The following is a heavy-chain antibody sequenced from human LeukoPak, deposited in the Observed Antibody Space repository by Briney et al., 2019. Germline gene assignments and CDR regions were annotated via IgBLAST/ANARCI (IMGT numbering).Heavy chain of an antibody. D-gene: IGHD4-11*01. CDR1: GGTFSSYT. CDR3: ARDPEISNGRDWFDP. J-gene: IGHJ5*02. V-gene: IGHV1-69*04. Sequence: ASVKVSCKASGGTFSSYTISWVRQAPGQGLEWMGRIIPILGIANYAQKFQGRVTITADKSTSTAYMELSSLRSEDTAVYYCARDPEISNGRDWFDPWGQGTLVTVSS. CDR2: IIPILGIA.